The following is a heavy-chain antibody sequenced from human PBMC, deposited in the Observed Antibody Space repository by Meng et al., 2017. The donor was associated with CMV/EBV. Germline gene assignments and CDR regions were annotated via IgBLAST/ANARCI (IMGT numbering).Heavy chain of an antibody. J-gene: IGHJ5*02. D-gene: IGHD4-17*01. CDR2: IYYSGST. CDR1: GGSVSSGSYY. V-gene: IGHV4-61*01. CDR3: ARERVTTVTTHWFDP. Sequence: SETLSLTCTVSGGSVSSGSYYWSWIRQPPGKGLEWIGYIYYSGSTNYNPSLKSRVTMSVDTSKNQFSLKLSSVTAADMAVYYCARERVTTVTTHWFDPWGQGTLVTVSS.